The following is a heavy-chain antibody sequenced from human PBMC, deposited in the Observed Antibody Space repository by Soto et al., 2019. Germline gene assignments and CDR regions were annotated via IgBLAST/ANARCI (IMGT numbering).Heavy chain of an antibody. CDR3: ALEQRSPYYGMDV. D-gene: IGHD1-1*01. V-gene: IGHV1-69*06. J-gene: IGHJ6*02. Sequence: SVKVSCKASGGTFSSYAISWVLQAPGQGVEWLGGSIPIFGTANYAQKFQGRVTITADKSTSTAYMELSSLRSEDTAVYSCALEQRSPYYGMDVWGQGTTVTVSS. CDR1: GGTFSSYA. CDR2: SIPIFGTA.